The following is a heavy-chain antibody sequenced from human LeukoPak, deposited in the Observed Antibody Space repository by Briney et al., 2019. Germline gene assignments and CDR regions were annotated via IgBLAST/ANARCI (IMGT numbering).Heavy chain of an antibody. D-gene: IGHD6-19*01. CDR1: GXAFSVYA. CDR2: INANSGTT. J-gene: IGHJ5*01. CDR3: ARPISGGLAVTADWFHP. V-gene: IGHV3-23*01. Sequence: GGSLRLSWTASGXAFSVYAVSWLRQPPGKGLEWVSTINANSGTTSYAASVRGRFTISRDNSKNTLYLQLNTLRADDTATYYCARPISGGLAVTADWFHPWGQGSLVVVSS.